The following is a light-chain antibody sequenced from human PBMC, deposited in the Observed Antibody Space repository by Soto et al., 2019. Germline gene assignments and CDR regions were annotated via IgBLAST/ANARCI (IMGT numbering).Light chain of an antibody. CDR1: QSVLYSSNNKNY. CDR3: QQYYGTRRT. V-gene: IGKV4-1*01. CDR2: WAS. Sequence: DIVMTQSPDSLAVSLGERATINCKSSQSVLYSSNNKNYLAWYQQKPGQPPKLLIYWASTRESGVPDRFSGSGSGTDFTLTISSLQAEDVAVYYCQQYYGTRRTFGQGTKLEIK. J-gene: IGKJ2*02.